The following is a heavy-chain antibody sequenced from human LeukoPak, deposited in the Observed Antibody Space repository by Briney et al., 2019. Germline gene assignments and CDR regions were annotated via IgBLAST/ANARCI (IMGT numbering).Heavy chain of an antibody. CDR3: TRTWPGNTCFNF. Sequence: GGSLRLSCATSGFNFNDAWMNWVRQTPGKGLEWLGRIKSISYGGSIDYAAPVKGRFTISRDDSKNTLYLQMDSLETEDTAIYYCTRTWPGNTCFNFWGQGTLVTVSS. CDR1: GFNFNDAW. V-gene: IGHV3-15*01. J-gene: IGHJ4*02. CDR2: IKSISYGGSI. D-gene: IGHD1-7*01.